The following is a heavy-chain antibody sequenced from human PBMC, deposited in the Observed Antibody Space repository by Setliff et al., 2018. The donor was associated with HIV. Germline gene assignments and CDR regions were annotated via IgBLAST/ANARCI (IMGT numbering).Heavy chain of an antibody. D-gene: IGHD5-18*01. CDR2: IYYNGNT. V-gene: IGHV4-59*01. CDR1: GGSINNYY. J-gene: IGHJ4*02. Sequence: SETLSLTCTVSGGSINNYYWSWIRQSPGKGLVWIAHIYYNGNTDYNPSLKSRLSISVDTSKNQFSLHLTSVTAADTAIYYCARERRAMEGWGDYFDHWGQGTLVTVSS. CDR3: ARERRAMEGWGDYFDH.